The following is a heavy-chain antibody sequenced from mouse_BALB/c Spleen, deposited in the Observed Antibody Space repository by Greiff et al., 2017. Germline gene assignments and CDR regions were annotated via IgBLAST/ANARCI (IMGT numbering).Heavy chain of an antibody. D-gene: IGHD1-1*01. Sequence: EVKVVESGPSLVKPSQTLSLTCSVTGDSITSGYWNWIRKFPGNKLEYMGYISYSGSTYYNPSLKSRISITRDTSKNQYYLQLNSVTTEDTATYYCASHYYGSSGYWGQGTLVTVSA. V-gene: IGHV3-8*02. CDR2: ISYSGST. CDR3: ASHYYGSSGY. J-gene: IGHJ3*01. CDR1: GDSITSGY.